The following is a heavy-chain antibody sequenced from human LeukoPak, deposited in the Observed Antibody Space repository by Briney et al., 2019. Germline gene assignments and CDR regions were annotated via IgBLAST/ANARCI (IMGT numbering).Heavy chain of an antibody. CDR2: ISYDGSTK. J-gene: IGHJ4*02. CDR1: GFTFSSYG. CDR3: AKVPSKMTTRTFNS. V-gene: IGHV3-30*18. D-gene: IGHD5-24*01. Sequence: GGSLRLSCAASGFTFSSYGMHWVRQAPGKGLEWVSVISYDGSTKYYADSVQGRFTISRDNSKNTLYLQMSSLRAEDTAVYYCAKVPSKMTTRTFNSWGRGTLVTVSS.